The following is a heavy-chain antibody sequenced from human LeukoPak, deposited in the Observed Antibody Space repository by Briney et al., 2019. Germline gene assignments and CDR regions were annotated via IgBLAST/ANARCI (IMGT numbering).Heavy chain of an antibody. V-gene: IGHV3-7*01. Sequence: GGSLRLSCAASGFTFSSYWMSWVRQAPGKGLEWVANIKQDGSEKYYVDSVKGRFTISRDNAKNSLYLQMNSLRAEDTAVYYCARQGSSSQNWFDPWGQGTLVTVSS. J-gene: IGHJ5*02. D-gene: IGHD6-13*01. CDR3: ARQGSSSQNWFDP. CDR2: IKQDGSEK. CDR1: GFTFSSYW.